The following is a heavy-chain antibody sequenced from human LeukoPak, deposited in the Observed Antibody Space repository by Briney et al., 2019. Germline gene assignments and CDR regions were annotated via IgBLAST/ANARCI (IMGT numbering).Heavy chain of an antibody. Sequence: SETLSLTCAGSGYSISSGYYWGWIRQPPGKGLEWIGSIYHSGSTYYNPSLKSRVTISVDTSKNQFSLKLSSVTAADTAVYYCARQPGDIVVVPAPEAFDIWGQGTMVTVSS. CDR2: IYHSGST. D-gene: IGHD2-2*01. V-gene: IGHV4-38-2*01. J-gene: IGHJ3*02. CDR3: ARQPGDIVVVPAPEAFDI. CDR1: GYSISSGYY.